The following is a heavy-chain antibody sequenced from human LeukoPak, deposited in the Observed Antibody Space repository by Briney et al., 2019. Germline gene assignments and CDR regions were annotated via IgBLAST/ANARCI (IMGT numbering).Heavy chain of an antibody. CDR3: ARAFVCSSTSCYDWFDP. V-gene: IGHV3-21*01. J-gene: IGHJ5*02. D-gene: IGHD2-2*01. CDR2: ISSSSSYI. CDR1: GFTFSSYS. Sequence: GGSLRLSCAASGFTFSSYSMNWVRQAPGKGLEWVSSISSSSSYIYYADSVKVRFTISRDNAKNSLYLQMNSLRAEDTAVYYCARAFVCSSTSCYDWFDPWGQGTLVTVSS.